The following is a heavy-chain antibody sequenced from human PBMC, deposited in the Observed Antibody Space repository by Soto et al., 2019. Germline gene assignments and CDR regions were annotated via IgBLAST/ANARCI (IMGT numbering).Heavy chain of an antibody. CDR2: ISPHNGNT. Sequence: QVHLVQSGAEVKKPGASVKVSCKGAGYTFTSYGSTWVRQAPGQGLEWMGWISPHNGNTDYAQKLQCRVTVTRDTSTSTAYMELRSLRSDDTAVYSCARGRYGDYWGQGALVTVSS. V-gene: IGHV1-18*01. CDR1: GYTFTSYG. CDR3: ARGRYGDY. D-gene: IGHD1-1*01. J-gene: IGHJ4*02.